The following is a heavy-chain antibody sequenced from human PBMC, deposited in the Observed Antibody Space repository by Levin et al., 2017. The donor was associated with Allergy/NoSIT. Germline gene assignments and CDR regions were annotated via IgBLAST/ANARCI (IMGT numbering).Heavy chain of an antibody. Sequence: SQTLSLTCTVSGGSISSSSYYWGWIRQPPGKGLEWIGSIYYSGSTYYNPSLKSRVTISVDTSKNQFSLKLSSVTAADTAVYYCARVGRYGAARWFDPWGQGTLVTVSS. V-gene: IGHV4-39*07. CDR1: GGSISSSSYY. D-gene: IGHD4/OR15-4a*01. J-gene: IGHJ5*02. CDR3: ARVGRYGAARWFDP. CDR2: IYYSGST.